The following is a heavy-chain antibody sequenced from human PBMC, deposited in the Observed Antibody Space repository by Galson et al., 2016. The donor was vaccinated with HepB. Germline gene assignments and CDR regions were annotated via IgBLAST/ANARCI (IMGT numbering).Heavy chain of an antibody. CDR1: GFSFSNSG. Sequence: LRLSCAAAGFSFSNSGMSWVRKAPGWALEWVSGITRSGDATLYADFVKGRFTISRDNSKNTLYLYMNNLTAGDTAIYYCGKHGGFDYWGQGALVTVSS. CDR3: GKHGGFDY. CDR2: ITRSGDAT. J-gene: IGHJ4*02. V-gene: IGHV3-23*01. D-gene: IGHD3-16*01.